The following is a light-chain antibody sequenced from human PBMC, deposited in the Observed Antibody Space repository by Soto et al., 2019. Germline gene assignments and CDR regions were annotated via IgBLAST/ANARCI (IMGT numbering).Light chain of an antibody. CDR2: DAS. CDR3: QQRSIWPPWT. CDR1: QSVSNF. V-gene: IGKV3-11*01. J-gene: IGKJ1*01. Sequence: EMLLTQSPATRSLSPLQIATLTFTASQSVSNFLAWYQHKPGQAPRLLIYDASIRATGVPARFSGSGSGTDFSLTISSLEPEHFAIYYCQQRSIWPPWTFGQGTKVDIK.